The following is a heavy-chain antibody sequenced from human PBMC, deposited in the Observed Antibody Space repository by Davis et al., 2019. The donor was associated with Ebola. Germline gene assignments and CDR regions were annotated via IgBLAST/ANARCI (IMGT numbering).Heavy chain of an antibody. Sequence: SETLSLTCAVYGGSFSGYYWSWIRQPPGKGLEWIGEIYHSGSTNYNPSLKSRVTISVDTSKNQFSLKLSSVTAADTAVYYCARESYSSGNYYTGYYYYGMDVWGQGTTVTVSS. J-gene: IGHJ6*02. CDR1: GGSFSGYY. D-gene: IGHD3-10*01. CDR3: ARESYSSGNYYTGYYYYGMDV. CDR2: IYHSGST. V-gene: IGHV4-34*01.